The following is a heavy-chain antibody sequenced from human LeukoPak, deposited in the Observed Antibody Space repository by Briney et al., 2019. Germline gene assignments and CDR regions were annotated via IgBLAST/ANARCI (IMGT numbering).Heavy chain of an antibody. CDR2: IRRIAYGGTT. CDR3: TREDDYGGNSGYYYYGMDV. V-gene: IGHV3-49*04. CDR1: GFTFGDYA. J-gene: IGHJ6*02. D-gene: IGHD4-23*01. Sequence: GGSLRLSCTASGFTFGDYAMSWVRQAPGKGLEGVGFIRRIAYGGTTEYAASVKGRFTISRDDSKSIAYLQMNSLKTEDTAVYYCTREDDYGGNSGYYYYGMDVWGQGTTVTVSS.